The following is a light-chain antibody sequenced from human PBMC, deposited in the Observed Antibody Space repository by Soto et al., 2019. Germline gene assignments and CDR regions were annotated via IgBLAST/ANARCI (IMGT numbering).Light chain of an antibody. V-gene: IGKV1-8*01. J-gene: IGKJ2*01. CDR3: QQYYSYPYT. CDR2: AAS. Sequence: AIRMTQSPSSLSASTGDRVTITCRASQGISSYLAWYQQKPGKAPKLLIYAASTWPSGVPSRFSGSGSGTDFTLTISCLQSEDFATYYCQQYYSYPYTFGQGTKLEIK. CDR1: QGISSY.